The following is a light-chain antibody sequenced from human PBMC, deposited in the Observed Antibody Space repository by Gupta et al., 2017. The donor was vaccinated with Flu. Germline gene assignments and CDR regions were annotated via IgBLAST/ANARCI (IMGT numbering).Light chain of an antibody. J-gene: IGKJ1*01. CDR3: MQGAHWPWA. CDR2: QVS. CDR1: QGLVYSDGNTY. V-gene: IGKV2-30*01. Sequence: VVMTQSPLSLPVTLGQPSSISCRSSQGLVYSDGNTYLHWFQQRPGPSPRRLIHQVSHRESVVPDRFSSSASSTDFPLIISRVAADVVGIYFYMQGAHWPWAFGQGTTVEIK.